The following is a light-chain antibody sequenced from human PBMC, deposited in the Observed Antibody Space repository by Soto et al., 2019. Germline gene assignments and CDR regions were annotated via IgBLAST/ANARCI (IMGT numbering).Light chain of an antibody. J-gene: IGKJ2*01. V-gene: IGKV2-30*01. CDR2: KVS. CDR1: QSLAYSDGNTY. CDR3: MQGTHWPPYT. Sequence: DVVMTQSPLSLPVTLGQPASISCRSSQSLAYSDGNTYLNWFQQRPGQSPRRLIYKVSNRDFGGPDRFSGSGSGTDFTLKISRVEAEDFGVYYCMQGTHWPPYTFGQGTKLEIK.